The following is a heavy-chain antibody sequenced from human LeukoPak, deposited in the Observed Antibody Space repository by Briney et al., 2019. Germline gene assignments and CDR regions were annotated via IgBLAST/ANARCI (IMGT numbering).Heavy chain of an antibody. CDR2: FDPEDGET. J-gene: IGHJ4*02. CDR3: ATVLSSGWYVDY. CDR1: CYTLTELS. V-gene: IGHV1-24*01. D-gene: IGHD6-19*01. Sequence: ASVKVSCKVSCYTLTELSMHWVRQAPGKGLEWMGGFDPEDGETIYAQKFQGRVTMTEDTSTDTAYMELSSLRSEDTAVYYCATVLSSGWYVDYWGQGTLVTVSS.